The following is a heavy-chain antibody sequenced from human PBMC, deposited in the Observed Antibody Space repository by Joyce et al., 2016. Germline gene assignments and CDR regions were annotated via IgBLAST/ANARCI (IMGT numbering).Heavy chain of an antibody. CDR3: ARGGISYYYAMDV. Sequence: QLVESGGGVVKAGGSLRLSCEASGSTFSSSSMNWFRQAPGKGLEWVAAISATSYYIFHAETVRGRFTVYRDNAKKTLYLQMNSLRAEDSAVFYCARGGISYYYAMDVWGQGTTVTVSS. J-gene: IGHJ6*02. CDR1: GSTFSSSS. D-gene: IGHD3-16*01. V-gene: IGHV3-21*01. CDR2: ISATSYYI.